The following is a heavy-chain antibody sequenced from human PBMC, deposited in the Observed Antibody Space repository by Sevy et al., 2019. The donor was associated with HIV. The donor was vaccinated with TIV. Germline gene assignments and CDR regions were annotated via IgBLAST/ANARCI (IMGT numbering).Heavy chain of an antibody. CDR1: GFSFGDYA. CDR2: ISWNSVSL. J-gene: IGHJ6*02. D-gene: IGHD6-6*01. V-gene: IGHV3-9*01. Sequence: GGSLRLSCAASGFSFGDYAMHWVRQAPGKGLEWVSGISWNSVSLDYADSVKGRFTTSRYNAKNSLFLQMNRLRSEDTSLYYCAKDIRPATMGNSSYYYYYGIDVWGQGTTVTVSS. CDR3: AKDIRPATMGNSSYYYYYGIDV.